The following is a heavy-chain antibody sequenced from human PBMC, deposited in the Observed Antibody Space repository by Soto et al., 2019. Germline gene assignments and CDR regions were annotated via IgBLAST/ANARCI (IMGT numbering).Heavy chain of an antibody. CDR1: GDTFTSYT. V-gene: IGHV1-8*01. J-gene: IGHJ6*02. D-gene: IGHD2-21*01. Sequence: QVQLVQSGAEVKKPGASVKVSCKASGDTFTSYTINWVRQATGQGLEWMGWINPNRGNTGYAQKFQGRVTRTGNMAISRPSMEVTAVYSWARAGSHRAGWRDCYHFYGLDVWGQGTTVTVSS. CDR2: INPNRGNT. CDR3: AGWRDCYHFYGLDV.